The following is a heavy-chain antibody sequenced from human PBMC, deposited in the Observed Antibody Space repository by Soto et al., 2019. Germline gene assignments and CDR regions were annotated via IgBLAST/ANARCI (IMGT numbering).Heavy chain of an antibody. Sequence: QVQLVESGGGVVQPGRSLRLSCAASGFTFSSYGMHWVRQAPGKGLEWVAVISYDGSNKYYADSVKGRFTISRDNSKNTLYLQMNSLRAEDTAVYYCAKDGWRSGGSSYCFDYWGQGTLVTVSS. V-gene: IGHV3-30*18. D-gene: IGHD2-15*01. CDR2: ISYDGSNK. J-gene: IGHJ4*02. CDR3: AKDGWRSGGSSYCFDY. CDR1: GFTFSSYG.